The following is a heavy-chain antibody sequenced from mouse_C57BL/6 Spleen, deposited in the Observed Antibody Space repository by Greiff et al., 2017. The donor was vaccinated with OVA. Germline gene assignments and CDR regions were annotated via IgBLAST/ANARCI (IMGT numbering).Heavy chain of an antibody. CDR3: ARQIYYDYDGFDY. V-gene: IGHV1-64*01. CDR2: IHPNSGST. Sequence: QVQLQQPGAELVKPGASVKLSCKASGYTFTSYWMHWVKQRPGQGLEWIGMIHPNSGSTNYNEKFKSKATLTVDKSSSTAYMQLSSLTSEDSAVYYCARQIYYDYDGFDYWGQGTTLTVSS. D-gene: IGHD2-4*01. J-gene: IGHJ2*01. CDR1: GYTFTSYW.